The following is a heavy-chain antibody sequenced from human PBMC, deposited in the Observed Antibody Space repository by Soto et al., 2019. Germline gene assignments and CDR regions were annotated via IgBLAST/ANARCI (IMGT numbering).Heavy chain of an antibody. Sequence: QVQLQQWGAGLLKPSETLSLTCAVYGGSFSGYYWSWIRQPPGTGLEWIGEINHSGSTSYNPSLKSRATISVDPSTTQFSLRLSSVTAADTALYYCARDAPRCCSGGSCYSGGDYWGQGTLVTVSS. D-gene: IGHD2-15*01. CDR2: INHSGST. J-gene: IGHJ4*02. CDR1: GGSFSGYY. V-gene: IGHV4-34*01. CDR3: ARDAPRCCSGGSCYSGGDY.